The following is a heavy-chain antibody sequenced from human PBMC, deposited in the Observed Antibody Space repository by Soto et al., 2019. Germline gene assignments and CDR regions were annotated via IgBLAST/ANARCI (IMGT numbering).Heavy chain of an antibody. J-gene: IGHJ4*02. CDR1: GYTFTSYA. D-gene: IGHD6-13*01. CDR3: ARGRVGSSWYDY. Sequence: VKVSCKASGYTFTSYAMHWVRQAPGQRLEWMGWINAGNGNTKYSQKFQGRVTITRDTSASTAYMELSSLRSEDTAVYYCARGRVGSSWYDYWGQGTLVTVSS. V-gene: IGHV1-3*01. CDR2: INAGNGNT.